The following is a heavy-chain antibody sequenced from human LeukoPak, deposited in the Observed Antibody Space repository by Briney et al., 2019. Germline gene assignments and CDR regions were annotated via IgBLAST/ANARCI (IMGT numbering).Heavy chain of an antibody. CDR1: GFTVSSNY. CDR3: ARDGPLPDYGDYVGYFDY. CDR2: IYSGGGT. D-gene: IGHD4-17*01. Sequence: GGSLRLSCAASGFTVSSNYMSWVRQAPGKGLEWVSVIYSGGGTYYADSVKGRFTISRDNSKNTLYLQMNSLRAEDTAVYYCARDGPLPDYGDYVGYFDYWGQGTLVTVSS. J-gene: IGHJ4*02. V-gene: IGHV3-53*05.